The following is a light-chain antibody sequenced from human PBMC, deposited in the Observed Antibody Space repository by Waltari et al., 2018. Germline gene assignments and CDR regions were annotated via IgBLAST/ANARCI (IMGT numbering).Light chain of an antibody. CDR1: SSDVGGYDY. J-gene: IGLJ7*01. V-gene: IGLV2-8*01. CDR2: EVS. Sequence: QSALTQPPSASGSPGQSITISCTGTSSDVGGYDYVSWYQQHPGKAPKLMIYEVSKRPSGVPDRFSGSKSGNTASLTVSGLQAGDEADYYCSSYAGSNNAVFGGGTHLTVL. CDR3: SSYAGSNNAV.